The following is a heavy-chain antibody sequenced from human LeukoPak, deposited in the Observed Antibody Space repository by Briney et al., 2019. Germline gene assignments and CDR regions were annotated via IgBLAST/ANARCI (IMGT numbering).Heavy chain of an antibody. V-gene: IGHV3-30*02. Sequence: GGSLRLSCAASGFTFSSYGMHWVRQAPGKGLEWVSFIRSDGSNKYYADTVKGRFTISRDNSKNTLYLQMNRVKAEDMAVYYCAKERSYSGYLRFDYWGQGTRVTVST. CDR2: IRSDGSNK. J-gene: IGHJ4*02. D-gene: IGHD5-12*01. CDR1: GFTFSSYG. CDR3: AKERSYSGYLRFDY.